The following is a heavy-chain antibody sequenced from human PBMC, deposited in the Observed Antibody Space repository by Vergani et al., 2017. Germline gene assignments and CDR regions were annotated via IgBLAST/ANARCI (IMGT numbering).Heavy chain of an antibody. V-gene: IGHV3-30*02. CDR2: IRSDGGSE. J-gene: IGHJ4*02. CDR1: GFTLSSHA. D-gene: IGHD1-26*01. Sequence: QVQLEESGGGVVQPGRSLRLSCAGSGFTLSSHAMHWVRQAPGKGLEWVSFIRSDGGSEMYADSVRGRFTISRDNSKNTVSLEMLSLRTEDTAVYYCAKGHSGQIGSPHDYYFDYWGQGTLVTVSS. CDR3: AKGHSGQIGSPHDYYFDY.